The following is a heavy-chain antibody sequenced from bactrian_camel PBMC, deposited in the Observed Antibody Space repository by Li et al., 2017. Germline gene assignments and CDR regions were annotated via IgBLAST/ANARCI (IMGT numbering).Heavy chain of an antibody. CDR2: ISSDGAT. CDR1: EFTADNPD. CDR3: AAAARYGLGACHWVK. D-gene: IGHD3*01. J-gene: IGHJ4*01. Sequence: HVQLVESGGGSVEAGGSLTLSCTASEFTADNPDMGWYRQAPGKQCELVSTISSDGATYYSDSVKGRFTISKDNAKNTLYLQMNSLKPEDTAMYYCAAAARYGLGACHWVKWGQGTQVTVS. V-gene: IGHV3S55*01.